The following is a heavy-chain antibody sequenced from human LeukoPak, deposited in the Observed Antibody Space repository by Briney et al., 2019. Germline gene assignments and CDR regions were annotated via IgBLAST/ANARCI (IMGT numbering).Heavy chain of an antibody. D-gene: IGHD3-10*01. CDR1: GFTFSSYA. CDR2: ISYDGSNK. J-gene: IGHJ4*02. Sequence: GGSLRLSCAASGFTFSSYAMHWVRQASGKGLEWVAVISYDGSNKYYADSVKGRFTISRDNSKNTLYLQMNSLRAEDTAVYYCASPMVRPYYFDYWGQGTLVTVSS. V-gene: IGHV3-30-3*01. CDR3: ASPMVRPYYFDY.